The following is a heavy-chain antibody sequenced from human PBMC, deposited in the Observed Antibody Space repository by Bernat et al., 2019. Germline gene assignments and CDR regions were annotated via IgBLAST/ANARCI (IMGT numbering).Heavy chain of an antibody. J-gene: IGHJ1*01. CDR3: AKDVVVVLAAMGYFQH. V-gene: IGHV3-23*01. CDR2: ISGSGGST. Sequence: EVQLLESGGGLVQPGGSLRLSCAASGFTFSSYVMSWVRQAPGKGLEWVSGISGSGGSTYYADSVKGRFTISRDNSKNTLYLQMTSLRAEDTAVYYCAKDVVVVLAAMGYFQHWGQGTLVTVSS. D-gene: IGHD2-15*01. CDR1: GFTFSSYV.